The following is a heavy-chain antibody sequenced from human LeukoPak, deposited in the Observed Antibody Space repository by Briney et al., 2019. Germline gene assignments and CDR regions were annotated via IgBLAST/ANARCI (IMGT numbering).Heavy chain of an antibody. CDR2: INWNGGST. CDR3: ARASSSSWYGRLDY. CDR1: GFTFSSYG. J-gene: IGHJ4*02. Sequence: PGGTLRLSCEASGFTFSSYGMSWVRQAPGKGLEWVSGINWNGGSTGYADSVKGRFTISRDNAKNSLYLQMNSLRAEDTALYYCARASSSSWYGRLDYWGQGTLVTVSS. V-gene: IGHV3-20*04. D-gene: IGHD6-13*01.